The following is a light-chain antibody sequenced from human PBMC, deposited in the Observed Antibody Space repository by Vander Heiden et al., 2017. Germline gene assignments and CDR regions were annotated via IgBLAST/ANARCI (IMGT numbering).Light chain of an antibody. Sequence: DIVLTLSPHSPPAYPGEQSTINCPSTPILLFRSNNKNYLAWYQQKPEQPPKLLFTWATMRKFGVPDRFRGSGSGTDFTLTISSLQAEDVAFYYCQQYLGSPFTFGPGSRLEIK. J-gene: IGKJ2*01. CDR2: WAT. CDR3: QQYLGSPFT. CDR1: PILLFRSNNKNY. V-gene: IGKV4-1*01.